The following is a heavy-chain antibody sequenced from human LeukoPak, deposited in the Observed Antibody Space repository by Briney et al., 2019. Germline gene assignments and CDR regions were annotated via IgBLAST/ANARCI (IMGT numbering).Heavy chain of an antibody. V-gene: IGHV4-59*01. Sequence: PSQTLSLTCTVSGGSISTYYWSWIRQPQRKGMEWNGNVHHSGSTNRNPSPKSRVTRSVDMSKIQFSLKLRSVTAADTAMYSCARVRSGLANDALNIWGQGTMVTVSS. CDR1: GGSISTYY. J-gene: IGHJ3*02. CDR3: ARVRSGLANDALNI. CDR2: VHHSGST. D-gene: IGHD3-3*01.